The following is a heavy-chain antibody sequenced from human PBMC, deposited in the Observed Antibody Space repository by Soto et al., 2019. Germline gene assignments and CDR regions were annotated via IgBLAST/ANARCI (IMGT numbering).Heavy chain of an antibody. Sequence: EASVKVSCKASGGTFSSYAISWVRQAPGQGLEWMGGIIPIFGTANYAQKFQGRVTITADESTSTAYMELSSLRSEDTAVYYCARLYSSSHYFDYWGQGTLVTVSS. CDR3: ARLYSSSHYFDY. CDR1: GGTFSSYA. V-gene: IGHV1-69*13. J-gene: IGHJ4*02. D-gene: IGHD6-6*01. CDR2: IIPIFGTA.